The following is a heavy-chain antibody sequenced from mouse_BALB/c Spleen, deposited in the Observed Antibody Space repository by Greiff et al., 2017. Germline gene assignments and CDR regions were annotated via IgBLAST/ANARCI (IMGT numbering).Heavy chain of an antibody. J-gene: IGHJ2*01. CDR1: GFTFSSYA. CDR3: VRGDGSSDLDY. CDR2: ISSGGSYT. V-gene: IGHV5-9-3*01. Sequence: EVHLVESGGGLVKPGGSLKLSCAASGFTFSSYAMSWVRQTPEKRLEWVATISSGGSYTYYPDSVKGRFTISRDNAKNTLYLQMSSLRSEDTAMYYCVRGDGSSDLDYWGQGTTLTVSS. D-gene: IGHD1-1*01.